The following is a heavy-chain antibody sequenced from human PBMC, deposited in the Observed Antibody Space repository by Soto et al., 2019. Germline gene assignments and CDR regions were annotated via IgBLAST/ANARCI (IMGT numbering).Heavy chain of an antibody. D-gene: IGHD2-21*02. V-gene: IGHV4-34*01. CDR2: VSHSGST. J-gene: IGHJ4*02. CDR1: SGAVSGYL. CDR3: GRGPFVVVTALYYSDY. Sequence: SETLSLTCADYSGAVSGYLWRRIRQPPGKGLEWIGDVSHSGSTDNNPSLKSRVTITVDTTKNQCCFALSLLNAADTAMNYCGRGPFVVVTALYYSDYWGQGTVVTVSS.